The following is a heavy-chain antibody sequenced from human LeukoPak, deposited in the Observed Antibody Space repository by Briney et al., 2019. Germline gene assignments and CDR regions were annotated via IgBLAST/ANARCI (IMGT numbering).Heavy chain of an antibody. J-gene: IGHJ5*02. CDR2: MYYSGST. CDR3: ARVSYVVWWFDP. Sequence: PSETLSLTCTVSGGSISSGGFYWSWIRQYPGKGLEWIGTMYYSGSTYYNPSLKSRVNILVDASKNQFSLKLSSVTAADTAVYYCARVSYVVWWFDPWAREPWSPSPQ. V-gene: IGHV4-31*03. D-gene: IGHD3-16*01. CDR1: GGSISSGGFY.